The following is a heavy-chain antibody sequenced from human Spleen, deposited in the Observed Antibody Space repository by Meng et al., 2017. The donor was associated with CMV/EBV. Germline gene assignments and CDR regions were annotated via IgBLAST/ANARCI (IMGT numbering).Heavy chain of an antibody. J-gene: IGHJ4*02. CDR3: ARASDSSGVDY. V-gene: IGHV3-53*01. CDR1: GFTFSTYE. D-gene: IGHD3-22*01. Sequence: GESLKISCAASGFTFSTYEMNWVRQAPGKGLEWVSVIYIDGTTYYADSVKGRFTISRDNSKNTLYLQMNSLRAEDTAVYYCARASDSSGVDYWGQGTLVTVSS. CDR2: IYIDGTT.